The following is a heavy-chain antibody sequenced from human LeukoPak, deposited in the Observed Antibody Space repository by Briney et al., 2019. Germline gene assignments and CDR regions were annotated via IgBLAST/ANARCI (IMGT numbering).Heavy chain of an antibody. Sequence: SVKVSCKASGYTFTSYYMHWVRRAPGQGLEWMGGIIPIFGTANYAQKFQGRVTITADESTSTAYMELSSLRSEDTAVYYCASSSGYSLYYYYYGMDVWGQGTTVTVSS. CDR3: ASSSGYSLYYYYYGMDV. CDR2: IIPIFGTA. J-gene: IGHJ6*02. D-gene: IGHD3-22*01. V-gene: IGHV1-69*13. CDR1: GYTFTSYY.